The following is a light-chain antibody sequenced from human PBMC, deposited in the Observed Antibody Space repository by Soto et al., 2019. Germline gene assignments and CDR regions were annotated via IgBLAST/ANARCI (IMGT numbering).Light chain of an antibody. V-gene: IGKV1-5*01. CDR2: DAS. CDR1: QSISNW. J-gene: IGKJ1*01. CDR3: QQYNTNSWT. Sequence: DIQMTHSPSTLSASVVDRVIITCRASQSISNWLAWYQQKPGKAPKLLIYDASSLESGVPSRFSGSGSGTEFTLTISSLQPDDFVTYYCQQYNTNSWTFGQGTKVDIK.